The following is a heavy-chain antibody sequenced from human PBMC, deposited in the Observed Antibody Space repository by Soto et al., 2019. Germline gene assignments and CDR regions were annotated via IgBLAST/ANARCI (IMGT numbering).Heavy chain of an antibody. J-gene: IGHJ4*02. CDR2: ISHDGTNI. CDR1: GFTLSRYS. CDR3: ARYSGFDYFFDY. Sequence: PVGSLRLSCAVSGFTLSRYSLHWVRQAPGKGLEWVTSISHDGTNIYYADSVKGRFTISRDDSKNTLYLQMNSLSAEDTAVYYCARYSGFDYFFDYWGQGILVTVSS. V-gene: IGHV3-30-3*01. D-gene: IGHD5-12*01.